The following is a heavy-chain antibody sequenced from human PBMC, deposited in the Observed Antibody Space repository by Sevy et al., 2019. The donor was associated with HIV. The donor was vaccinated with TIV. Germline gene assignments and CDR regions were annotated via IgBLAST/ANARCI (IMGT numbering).Heavy chain of an antibody. Sequence: GESLKISCSASGVTFSSYALLWVRQAPGKGLEWVSLISYDGRNKYYSDSVKGRFAISRDESKTTLFLQMESLRTEDTAIYYCARVGVSYCTDDCYHRFDYWGRGTLVTVSS. CDR1: GVTFSSYA. CDR3: ARVGVSYCTDDCYHRFDY. J-gene: IGHJ4*02. D-gene: IGHD2-21*02. V-gene: IGHV3-30*09. CDR2: ISYDGRNK.